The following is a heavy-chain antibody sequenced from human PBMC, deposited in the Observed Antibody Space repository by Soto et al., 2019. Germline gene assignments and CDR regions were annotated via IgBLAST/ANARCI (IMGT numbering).Heavy chain of an antibody. V-gene: IGHV1-2*04. J-gene: IGHJ6*02. D-gene: IGHD6-19*01. Sequence: QVQLVQSGAEVKKPGASVKVSCKASGYTFTGYYMHWVRQAPGQGLEWMGWINPNSGGTNYAQKFQGWVTMTRDTSISTAYMELSRLRSDDTAVYYCARQMAVAGTGSIYYYGMDVWGQGTTVTVSS. CDR2: INPNSGGT. CDR3: ARQMAVAGTGSIYYYGMDV. CDR1: GYTFTGYY.